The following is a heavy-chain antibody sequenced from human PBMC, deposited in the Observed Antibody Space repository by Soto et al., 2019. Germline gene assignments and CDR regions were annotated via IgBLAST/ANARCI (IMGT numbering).Heavy chain of an antibody. V-gene: IGHV3-23*01. J-gene: IGHJ4*02. CDR3: AKDRLAGGSYTFDS. D-gene: IGHD2-15*01. CDR1: GLIFSSYA. CDR2: ISGRGSGK. Sequence: EVQLLESGGNLVQPGGSLRLSCEVSGLIFSSYAMGWVRQAPGKGLEWVSTISGRGSGKYYADSVKGRFTISRDNSKNTLYLQMNSRRAEDTAIYYCAKDRLAGGSYTFDSWGQGTPVTVSS.